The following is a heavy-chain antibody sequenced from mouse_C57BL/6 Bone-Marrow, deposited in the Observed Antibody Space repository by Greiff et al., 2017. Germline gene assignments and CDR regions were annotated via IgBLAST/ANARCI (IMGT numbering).Heavy chain of an antibody. V-gene: IGHV1-82*01. CDR2: IYPGDGDT. D-gene: IGHD1-1*01. Sequence: QVQLKESGPELVKPGASVKLSCKASGYAFSSSWMNWVKQRPGKGLEWIGRIYPGDGDTNYNGKFKGKATLTADKSSSTAYIQLSSLTSEDSAVYFCARSVSWGQGTTRTVSS. J-gene: IGHJ2*01. CDR3: ARSVS. CDR1: GYAFSSSW.